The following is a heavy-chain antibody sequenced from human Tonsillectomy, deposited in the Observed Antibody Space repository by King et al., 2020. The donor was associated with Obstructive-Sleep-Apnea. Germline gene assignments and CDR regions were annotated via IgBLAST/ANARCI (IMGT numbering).Heavy chain of an antibody. CDR1: GFSFSSHA. CDR2: ISNDGTNK. J-gene: IGHJ3*02. Sequence: VQLVESGGGVVPPGRSLRLSCAASGFSFSSHAMHWVRQAPGKGLEWVAVISNDGTNKYYADSVKGRFTFSRDNSENTLCLQMNSLRREDTAVYYCARLTTAVATEPFDIWGQGTMVTVSS. D-gene: IGHD4-17*01. CDR3: ARLTTAVATEPFDI. V-gene: IGHV3-30-3*01.